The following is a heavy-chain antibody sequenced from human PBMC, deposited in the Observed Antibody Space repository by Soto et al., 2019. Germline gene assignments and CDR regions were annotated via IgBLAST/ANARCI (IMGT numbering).Heavy chain of an antibody. J-gene: IGHJ6*02. D-gene: IGHD2-2*01. Sequence: PSETLSRTCTVSGGSVSSGIYYWIWIRQPPGKVLDWIGYIYYSGSTNYNPSLKSRVTISVDTSKNQFSLKLSSVTAADTAVYYCAREDIVVVPAAMQGGGAGMDVWGQGTTVTVSS. CDR3: AREDIVVVPAAMQGGGAGMDV. V-gene: IGHV4-61*01. CDR2: IYYSGST. CDR1: GGSVSSGIYY.